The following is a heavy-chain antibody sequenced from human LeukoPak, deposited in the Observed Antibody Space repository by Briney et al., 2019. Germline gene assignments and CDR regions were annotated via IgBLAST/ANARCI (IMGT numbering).Heavy chain of an antibody. CDR2: FDPEDGET. Sequence: ASVKVSCKVSGYTLTELSMHRVRQAPGKGLEWMGGFDPEDGETIYAQKFQGRVTMTEDTSTDTAYMELSSLRSEDTAVYYCATRRVDRCSGGSCYSAPYYYGMDVWGQGTTVTVSS. J-gene: IGHJ6*02. D-gene: IGHD2-15*01. CDR1: GYTLTELS. CDR3: ATRRVDRCSGGSCYSAPYYYGMDV. V-gene: IGHV1-24*01.